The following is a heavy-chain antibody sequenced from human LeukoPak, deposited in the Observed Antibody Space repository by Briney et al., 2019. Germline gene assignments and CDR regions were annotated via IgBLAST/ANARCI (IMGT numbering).Heavy chain of an antibody. V-gene: IGHV3-64D*06. Sequence: GGSLRLSCSASGFTFSTYAMHWVRQAPGKGLEYVSAISSNGGSKYYADSVKGRFTISRDNSKNTLYLQMSSLRAEDTAVYYCVKDQNYYGWFDPWGQGTLVTVSS. CDR2: ISSNGGSK. D-gene: IGHD3-10*01. CDR3: VKDQNYYGWFDP. J-gene: IGHJ5*02. CDR1: GFTFSTYA.